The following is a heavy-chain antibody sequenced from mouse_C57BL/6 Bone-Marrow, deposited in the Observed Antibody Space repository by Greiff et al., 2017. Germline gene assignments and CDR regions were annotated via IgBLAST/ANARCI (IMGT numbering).Heavy chain of an antibody. J-gene: IGHJ2*01. CDR3: AREVYYAFDY. CDR1: GYTFTDYY. D-gene: IGHD1-1*02. V-gene: IGHV1-84*01. CDR2: IYPGSGNT. Sequence: LVESGPELVKPGASVKISCKASGYTFTDYYINWVKQRPGQGLEWIGWIYPGSGNTKYNEKFKGKATLPVDTSSSTAYMQLSSLTSEDSAVYFCAREVYYAFDYWGQGTTLTVSS.